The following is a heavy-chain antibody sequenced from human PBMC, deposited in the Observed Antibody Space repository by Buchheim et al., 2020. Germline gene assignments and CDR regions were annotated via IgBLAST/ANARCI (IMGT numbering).Heavy chain of an antibody. CDR1: GGSISSGDYY. CDR3: ARGEDIVVVPAAIRGGNWFDP. CDR2: IYYSGST. J-gene: IGHJ5*02. Sequence: QVQLQESGPGLVKPSQTLSLTCTVSGGSISSGDYYWSWIRQPPGKGLEWIGYIYYSGSTYYNPSLKSRVTISVDTSKKQFSLKLSSVTAADTAVYYCARGEDIVVVPAAIRGGNWFDPWGQGTL. D-gene: IGHD2-2*02. V-gene: IGHV4-30-4*01.